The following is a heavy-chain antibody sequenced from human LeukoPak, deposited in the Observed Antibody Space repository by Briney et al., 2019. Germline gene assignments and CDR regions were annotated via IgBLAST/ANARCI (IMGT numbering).Heavy chain of an antibody. CDR2: ISYDGSNK. Sequence: GSLRLSCAASGFTFNSYGMHWVRQTPGKGLEWVAVISYDGSNKYYADSVKGRFTISRDNSKNTLYLQMNSLRVEDTAVYYCAKDDSSETSNWFDPWGQGTLVTVSS. V-gene: IGHV3-30*18. CDR3: AKDDSSETSNWFDP. J-gene: IGHJ5*02. D-gene: IGHD6-19*01. CDR1: GFTFNSYG.